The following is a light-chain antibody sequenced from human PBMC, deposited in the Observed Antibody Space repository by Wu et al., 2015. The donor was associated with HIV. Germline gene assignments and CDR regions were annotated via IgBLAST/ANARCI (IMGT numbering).Light chain of an antibody. Sequence: EIVLTQSPGTLSLSPGERATLSCRASQSVSSSYLAWYQQKPGQAPRLLIYGASSRATGIPDRFSGSGSGTDFTLTISRLEPEDFAVYYCQQYGSSEWTFGQGTRWKSN. J-gene: IGKJ1*01. CDR3: QQYGSSEWT. V-gene: IGKV3-20*01. CDR2: GAS. CDR1: QSVSSSY.